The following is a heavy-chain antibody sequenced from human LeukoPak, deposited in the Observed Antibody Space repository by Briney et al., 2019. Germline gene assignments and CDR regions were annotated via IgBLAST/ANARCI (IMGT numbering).Heavy chain of an antibody. J-gene: IGHJ4*02. CDR1: GFTVSSNY. CDR3: ARAETYGYYYFDY. V-gene: IGHV3-66*01. Sequence: PGGSLRLSCAASGFTVSSNYMSWVRQAPGKGLEWVSVIYSGGSTYYADSVKGRFTISRDNSKNTLYLQMNSLRAEDTAVYYCARAETYGYYYFDYWGQGTLVTVSS. D-gene: IGHD4-17*01. CDR2: IYSGGST.